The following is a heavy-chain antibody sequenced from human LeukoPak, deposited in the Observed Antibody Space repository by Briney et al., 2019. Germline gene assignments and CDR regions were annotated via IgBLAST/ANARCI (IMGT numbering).Heavy chain of an antibody. D-gene: IGHD4-23*01. V-gene: IGHV3-23*01. CDR1: GFTFSSYA. CDR3: AKDLGSVVTPPSLDS. J-gene: IGHJ4*02. Sequence: PGGSLRLSCAASGFTFSSYAMSWVRQAPGKGLEWVSAASGSGGSTYYADSVKGRFTISRDNPKNTLYLQMNSLRAEDTAVYYCAKDLGSVVTPPSLDSWGQGTLATVSS. CDR2: ASGSGGST.